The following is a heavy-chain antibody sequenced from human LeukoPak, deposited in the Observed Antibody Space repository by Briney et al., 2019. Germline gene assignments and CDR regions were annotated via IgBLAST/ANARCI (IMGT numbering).Heavy chain of an antibody. V-gene: IGHV3-21*01. Sequence: PGGSLRLSCAASGFTFSSYSMNWVRQAPGKGLEWVSSISSSSSYIYYADSVKGRFTISRDNAKNSLYLQMNSLRAEDTAVYYCAREAVRGVAPNPHFDYWGQGTLVTVSS. J-gene: IGHJ4*02. D-gene: IGHD3-10*01. CDR2: ISSSSSYI. CDR1: GFTFSSYS. CDR3: AREAVRGVAPNPHFDY.